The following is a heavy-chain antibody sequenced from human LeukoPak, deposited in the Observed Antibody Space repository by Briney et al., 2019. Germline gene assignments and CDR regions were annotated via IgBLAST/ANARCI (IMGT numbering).Heavy chain of an antibody. V-gene: IGHV3-23*01. D-gene: IGHD3-9*01. J-gene: IGHJ4*02. CDR3: AKWGDYDVLTGYYVPDY. CDR2: ILGSGGST. Sequence: GGSLRLSCAASGFTFSNYAMSWVRQAPGQGLEWVSAILGSGGSTYYADSVKGRFTVSRDNSKSTLYLQMNSLRAEDTALYYCAKWGDYDVLTGYYVPDYWGQGTLVTVSS. CDR1: GFTFSNYA.